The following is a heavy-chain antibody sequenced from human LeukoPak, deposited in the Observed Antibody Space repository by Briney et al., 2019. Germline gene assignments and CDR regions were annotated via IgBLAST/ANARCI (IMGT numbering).Heavy chain of an antibody. V-gene: IGHV4-39*01. CDR3: ARHEALAAAGTGWFDP. CDR2: IYYSGST. CDR1: GGSTSSSSYY. D-gene: IGHD6-13*01. J-gene: IGHJ5*02. Sequence: SETLSLTCTVSGGSTSSSSYYWGWIRQPPGKGLEWIGSIYYSGSTYYNPSLKSRVTISVDTSKNQFSLKLSSVTAADTAVYYCARHEALAAAGTGWFDPWGQGTLVTVSS.